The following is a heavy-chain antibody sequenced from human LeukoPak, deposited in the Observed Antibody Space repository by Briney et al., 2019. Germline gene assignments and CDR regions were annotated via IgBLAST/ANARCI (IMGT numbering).Heavy chain of an antibody. CDR3: AEPFSVTMVRGVITGAFDI. D-gene: IGHD3-10*01. CDR1: GFTFSSYA. CDR2: ISGSGGST. V-gene: IGHV3-23*01. J-gene: IGHJ3*02. Sequence: PGGSLRLSCAASGFTFSSYAMSWVRQAPGKGLEWVSAISGSGGSTYYADSVKGRFTISRDNSKNTLNLQMNSLRAEDTAVYYCAEPFSVTMVRGVITGAFDIWGQGTMVTVSS.